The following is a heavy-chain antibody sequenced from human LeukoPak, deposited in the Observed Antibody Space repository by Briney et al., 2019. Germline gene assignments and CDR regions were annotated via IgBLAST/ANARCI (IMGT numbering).Heavy chain of an antibody. J-gene: IGHJ4*02. CDR1: GGSFSGYY. V-gene: IGHV4-34*01. CDR2: INHSGST. D-gene: IGHD2-15*01. CDR3: ARLLRGKVVAANHRKYYFDY. Sequence: PSETLSLTCAVYGGSFSGYYWSWFRQPPGKGLEWIGEINHSGSTNYNPSLKSRVTISVDTSKNQFSLKLSSVTAADTAVYYCARLLRGKVVAANHRKYYFDYWGQGTLVTVSS.